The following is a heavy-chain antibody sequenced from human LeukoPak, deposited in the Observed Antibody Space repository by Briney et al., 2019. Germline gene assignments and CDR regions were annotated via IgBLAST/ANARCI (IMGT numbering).Heavy chain of an antibody. D-gene: IGHD4-17*01. CDR1: GFTFSDYY. CDR3: AIEYGDYPGEGDY. J-gene: IGHJ4*02. CDR2: ISSSGSPI. Sequence: PGGSLRLSCAASGFTFSDYYMIWIRQAPGKGLEWVSYISSSGSPIYYADSVKGRFTISRDNAKNSLYLQMNSLRAEDTAVYYCAIEYGDYPGEGDYWGQGTLVTVSS. V-gene: IGHV3-11*01.